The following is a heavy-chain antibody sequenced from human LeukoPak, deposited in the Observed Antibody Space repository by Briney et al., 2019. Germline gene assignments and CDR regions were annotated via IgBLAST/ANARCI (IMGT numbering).Heavy chain of an antibody. CDR1: GFTFSSYS. V-gene: IGHV3-21*04. Sequence: GGSLRLSCAASGFTFSSYSMNWVRQAPGRGLEWVSSISSSSSYIYYADSVKGRFTISRDNAKNSLYLQMNSLRAEDTALYYCARDHHYYDSSGYYHDAFDIWGQGTMVTVSS. J-gene: IGHJ3*02. CDR3: ARDHHYYDSSGYYHDAFDI. D-gene: IGHD3-22*01. CDR2: ISSSSSYI.